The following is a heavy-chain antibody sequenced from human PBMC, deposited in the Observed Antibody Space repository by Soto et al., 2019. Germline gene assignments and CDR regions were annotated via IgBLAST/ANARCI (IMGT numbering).Heavy chain of an antibody. CDR3: ARKSYSGNSGFYDY. V-gene: IGHV3-21*01. Sequence: PGGSLRLSCAAPGFSFSRHSMNWVRQAPGKGLEWVSSISPTSEYIYHADSVKGRFTISRDNAKNSLYLQMDSLRADDTAVYYCARKSYSGNSGFYDYWGQGA. J-gene: IGHJ4*02. D-gene: IGHD3-22*01. CDR1: GFSFSRHS. CDR2: ISPTSEYI.